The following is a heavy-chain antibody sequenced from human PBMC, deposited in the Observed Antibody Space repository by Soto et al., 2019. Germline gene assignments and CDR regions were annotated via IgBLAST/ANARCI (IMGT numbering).Heavy chain of an antibody. CDR1: GGTFSSYA. V-gene: IGHV1-69*06. J-gene: IGHJ3*02. CDR2: IIPIFGTA. CDR3: ARAGAYYYDSSGPALNAFDI. Sequence: GASVKGSCKASGGTFSSYAISWVRQAPGQGLEWMGGIIPIFGTANYAQKFQGRVTITADKSTSTAYMELSSLRSEDTAVYYCARAGAYYYDSSGPALNAFDIWGQGTMVTVSS. D-gene: IGHD3-22*01.